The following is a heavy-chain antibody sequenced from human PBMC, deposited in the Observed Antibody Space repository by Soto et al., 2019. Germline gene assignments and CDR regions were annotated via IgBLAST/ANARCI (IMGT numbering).Heavy chain of an antibody. V-gene: IGHV3-23*01. CDR1: GFTFSTYA. CDR2: ISGSGGST. Sequence: PGGSLRLSCAASGFTFSTYAMSWVRQAPGKGLEWVSGISGSGGSTYYADSVTGRLTICRDAAKNTLYLQMNSLRGEYTALYYCAKVHWGSYWGQGTLVTVSS. D-gene: IGHD3-16*01. CDR3: AKVHWGSY. J-gene: IGHJ4*02.